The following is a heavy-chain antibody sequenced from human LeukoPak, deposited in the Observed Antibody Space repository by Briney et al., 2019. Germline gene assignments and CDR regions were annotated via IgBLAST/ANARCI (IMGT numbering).Heavy chain of an antibody. CDR2: INAGNGNT. Sequence: ASVKVSCKASGYTFTSYAMHWVRQTPGQRLEWMGWINAGNGNTKYSQKFQGRVTITRDTSASTAYMELSSLRSEDTAVYYCAREMGIAAAGTLEGDYWGQGTLVTVSS. D-gene: IGHD6-13*01. CDR3: AREMGIAAAGTLEGDY. J-gene: IGHJ4*02. CDR1: GYTFTSYA. V-gene: IGHV1-3*01.